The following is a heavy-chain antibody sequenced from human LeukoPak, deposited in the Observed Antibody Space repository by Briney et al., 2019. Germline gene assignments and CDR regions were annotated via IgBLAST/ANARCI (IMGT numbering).Heavy chain of an antibody. V-gene: IGHV3-48*03. D-gene: IGHD3-22*01. CDR1: GFTFSSYE. Sequence: GGSLRLSCVVSGFTFSSYEMNWVRQAPGKGLEWVSYISSSGSTIYYADSVKGRFTISRDNAKNSLYLQMNSLRAEDTAVYYCAKADSSGYYNFDYWGQGTLVTVSS. CDR2: ISSSGSTI. CDR3: AKADSSGYYNFDY. J-gene: IGHJ4*02.